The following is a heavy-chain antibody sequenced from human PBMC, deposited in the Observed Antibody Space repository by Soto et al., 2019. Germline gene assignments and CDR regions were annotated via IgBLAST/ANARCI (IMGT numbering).Heavy chain of an antibody. J-gene: IGHJ4*02. CDR3: VRGSNTVSALLHFDS. Sequence: QVQLVQSGAEVKKPGSSVKVSCKASGDTFSSYAISWVRQAPGQGLEWMGGIIPIFRTTNYAQTFRGRVSITADKSTSTAYMELSSLTSADTAVYYCVRGSNTVSALLHFDSWGQGTLVTVSS. V-gene: IGHV1-69*06. CDR2: IIPIFRTT. CDR1: GDTFSSYA. D-gene: IGHD2-15*01.